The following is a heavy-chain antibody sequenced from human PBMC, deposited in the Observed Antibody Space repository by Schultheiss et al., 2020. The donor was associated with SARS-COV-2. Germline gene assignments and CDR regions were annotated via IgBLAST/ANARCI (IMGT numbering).Heavy chain of an antibody. CDR3: ARAIVVAPAAIPIPEFGF. CDR2: ISYDGSNK. CDR1: GFTFSSYA. J-gene: IGHJ4*02. D-gene: IGHD2-2*02. V-gene: IGHV3-30*07. Sequence: GGSLRLSCAASGFTFSSYAMHWVRQAPGKGLEWVAVISYDGSNKYYADSVKGRFTISRDNAKNSLYLQMNSLRAEDTAVYYCARAIVVAPAAIPIPEFGFWGQGTLVTVSS.